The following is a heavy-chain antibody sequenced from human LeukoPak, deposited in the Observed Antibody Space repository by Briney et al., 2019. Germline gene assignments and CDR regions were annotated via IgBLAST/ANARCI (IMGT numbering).Heavy chain of an antibody. D-gene: IGHD6-13*01. CDR1: GGTFSRYA. CDR3: AREGVAAAALLLDY. Sequence: ASVKVSCKASGGTFSRYAISWVRQAPGQGLEWMGWISAYNGNTNYAQKLQGRVTMTTDTSTSTAYMELRSLRSDDTAVYYCAREGVAAAALLLDYWGQGTLVTVSS. V-gene: IGHV1-18*01. J-gene: IGHJ4*02. CDR2: ISAYNGNT.